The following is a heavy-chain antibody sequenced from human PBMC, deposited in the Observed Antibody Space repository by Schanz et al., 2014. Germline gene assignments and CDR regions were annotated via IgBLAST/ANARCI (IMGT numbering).Heavy chain of an antibody. CDR1: GASISFYD. CDR2: IYHSGSP. J-gene: IGHJ6*02. Sequence: QVQLQESGPGLVKPSETLSLTCTVSGASISFYDWNWIRQSPGKGLEWIGYIYHSGSPIYNPSLQSRVTISADTSKNQFSLKMRSVTAADTAVYYCARTFYFASGTYHTPNYYYGLDVWGQGTTVTVSS. D-gene: IGHD3-10*01. V-gene: IGHV4-59*13. CDR3: ARTFYFASGTYHTPNYYYGLDV.